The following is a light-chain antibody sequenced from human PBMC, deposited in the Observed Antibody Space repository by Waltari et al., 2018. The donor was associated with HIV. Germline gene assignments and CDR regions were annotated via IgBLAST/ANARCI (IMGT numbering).Light chain of an antibody. J-gene: IGLJ1*01. Sequence: QSVLSQPPSASGTPGQRVTIPCSGSTSNIGSTYVYWFQQFPGTTPKLLIFNNNQRPSGVPERFSGSKSGTSASLAISGLRSEDEGDYYCAAWDDSLSGQGVFGTGTKVTVL. CDR2: NNN. V-gene: IGLV1-47*01. CDR1: TSNIGSTY. CDR3: AAWDDSLSGQGV.